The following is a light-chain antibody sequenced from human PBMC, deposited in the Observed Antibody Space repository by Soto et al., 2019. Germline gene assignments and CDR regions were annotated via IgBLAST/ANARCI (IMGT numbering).Light chain of an antibody. J-gene: IGKJ5*01. CDR1: QSVSSY. Sequence: EIVLAQSPTTLSFSPGERSTLSFRASQSVSSYLAWYQQKPGQAPRLLIYDASNRATDIPARFSGSGSGTDFILTISSLEPEDFAVYYCQQRSNWITFGQGTRLEIK. V-gene: IGKV3-11*01. CDR2: DAS. CDR3: QQRSNWIT.